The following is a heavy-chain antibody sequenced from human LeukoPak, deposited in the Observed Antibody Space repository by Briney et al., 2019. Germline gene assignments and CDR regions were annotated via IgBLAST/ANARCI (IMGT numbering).Heavy chain of an antibody. CDR1: GGSISSYC. Sequence: PSETLSLTCTVSGGSISSYCWSWIRQPPGKGLEWIGYIYYSGSTNYNPSLKSRVTISVDTSKNQFSLKLSSVTAADTAVYYCARQSCSGGSCYPRPYRYFDLWGRGTLVTVSS. J-gene: IGHJ2*01. CDR3: ARQSCSGGSCYPRPYRYFDL. CDR2: IYYSGST. V-gene: IGHV4-59*08. D-gene: IGHD2-15*01.